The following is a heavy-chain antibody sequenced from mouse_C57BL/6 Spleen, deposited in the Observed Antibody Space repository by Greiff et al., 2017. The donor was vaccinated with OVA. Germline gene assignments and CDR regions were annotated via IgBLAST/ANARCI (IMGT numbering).Heavy chain of an antibody. CDR3: TTFYDGYWYYFDY. V-gene: IGHV1-15*01. J-gene: IGHJ2*01. CDR1: GYTFTDYE. Sequence: VKLQESGAELVRPGASVTLSCKASGYTFTDYEMHWVKQTPVHGLEWIGAIDPETGGTAYNQKFKSKAILTADKSSSTAYMELRSLTSEDSAVYYCTTFYDGYWYYFDYWGQGTTLTVSS. CDR2: IDPETGGT. D-gene: IGHD2-3*01.